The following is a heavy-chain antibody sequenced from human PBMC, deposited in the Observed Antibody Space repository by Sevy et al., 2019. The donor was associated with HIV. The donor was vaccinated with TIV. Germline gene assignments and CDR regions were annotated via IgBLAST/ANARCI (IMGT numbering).Heavy chain of an antibody. V-gene: IGHV3-48*02. CDR3: ARDVDTPFVRSFDS. CDR2: ISSSSRTI. CDR1: GLTFSSDS. J-gene: IGHJ4*02. D-gene: IGHD5-18*01. Sequence: GGSLRLSCVVSGLTFSSDSMNWVRQAPGKGLEWLACISSSSRTIYYADSVEGRFTISRDNDKKSVFLQMNNLRDEDSATYYCARDVDTPFVRSFDSWGQGTLVTVSS.